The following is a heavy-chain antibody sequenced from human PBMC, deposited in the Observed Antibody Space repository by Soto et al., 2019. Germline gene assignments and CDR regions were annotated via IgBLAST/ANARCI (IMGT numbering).Heavy chain of an antibody. Sequence: PPEKLSLTYNGSGATLSGYYWRWIRQPPGKGLEWIGRIYAPGSTDYNTSPKSRITMSVDLSKKQFSLTLRSVTAADTAIYYCVRDGTKNLRDRFDPWGRG. CDR3: VRDGTKNLRDRFDP. D-gene: IGHD1-1*01. V-gene: IGHV4-4*07. CDR2: IYAPGST. J-gene: IGHJ5*02. CDR1: GATLSGYY.